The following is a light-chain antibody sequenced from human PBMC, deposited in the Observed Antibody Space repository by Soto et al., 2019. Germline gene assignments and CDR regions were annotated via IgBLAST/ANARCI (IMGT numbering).Light chain of an antibody. CDR2: GVS. J-gene: IGKJ1*01. Sequence: EIVLTQSPGTLSLSPGERATLSCRASQSVRSSYLAWYQQKLGQAPRLLIYGVSNRATGIPDRFSGSGSGTDFTLPISRLESEDFAVYYCQQYGNSPRTFGQGTKVEIK. V-gene: IGKV3-20*01. CDR1: QSVRSSY. CDR3: QQYGNSPRT.